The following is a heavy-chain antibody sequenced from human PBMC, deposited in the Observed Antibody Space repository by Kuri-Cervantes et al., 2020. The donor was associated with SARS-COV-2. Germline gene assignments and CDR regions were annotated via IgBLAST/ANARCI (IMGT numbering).Heavy chain of an antibody. CDR1: GFIVSYMY. Sequence: GESLKISCAASGFIVSYMYMSWVRQAPGKGLEWVAVIHSDGTTYSADSVKGRFTISRDNSKNTLYLQMNSLRAEDTAVYYCARETRRTGLSYWGQGTLVTVSS. CDR2: IHSDGTT. V-gene: IGHV3-53*01. D-gene: IGHD2/OR15-2a*01. CDR3: ARETRRTGLSY. J-gene: IGHJ4*02.